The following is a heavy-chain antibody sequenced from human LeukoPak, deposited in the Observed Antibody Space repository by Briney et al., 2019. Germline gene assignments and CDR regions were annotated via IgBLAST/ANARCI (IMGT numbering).Heavy chain of an antibody. CDR1: GDSVSSSSNV. Sequence: SQTLSLTCAISGDSVSSSSNVWNWIRQSPPRGLEWLGRTYYGSKWNNDYAASVKSRITVNPDTSKNQFSLQLNSVTPEGTAVYYCARGAMRTGFDSWGQGTLVTVSA. J-gene: IGHJ4*02. V-gene: IGHV6-1*01. D-gene: IGHD1-1*01. CDR2: TYYGSKWNN. CDR3: ARGAMRTGFDS.